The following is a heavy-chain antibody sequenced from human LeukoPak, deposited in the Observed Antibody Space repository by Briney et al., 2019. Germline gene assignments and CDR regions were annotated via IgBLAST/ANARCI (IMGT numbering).Heavy chain of an antibody. CDR3: ARSMLGYCNGGSCPHDI. Sequence: PSETLSLTCTVSGGSIRSSSYYWAWIRQPPGKGLEWIGSIYYSGSTYYNPSLKSRVTISVDTSKNQFSLKLSSVTAADTALYYCARSMLGYCNGGSCPHDIWGQGTMVTVSS. CDR2: IYYSGST. CDR1: GGSIRSSSYY. D-gene: IGHD2-15*01. J-gene: IGHJ3*02. V-gene: IGHV4-39*01.